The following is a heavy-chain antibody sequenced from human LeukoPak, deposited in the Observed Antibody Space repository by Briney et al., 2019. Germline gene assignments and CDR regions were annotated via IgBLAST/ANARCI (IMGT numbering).Heavy chain of an antibody. CDR1: GGSISRYY. V-gene: IGHV4-59*01. Sequence: SETLSLTCTVSGGSISRYYWSWIRQPPGKGLEWIGYIYYSGSTNYNPSLKSRVTISVDTSKNQFSLNLSSVTAADTAVYYCATSRGYCSGGFCYSDYWGQGTLVTVSS. CDR2: IYYSGST. CDR3: ATSRGYCSGGFCYSDY. D-gene: IGHD2-15*01. J-gene: IGHJ4*02.